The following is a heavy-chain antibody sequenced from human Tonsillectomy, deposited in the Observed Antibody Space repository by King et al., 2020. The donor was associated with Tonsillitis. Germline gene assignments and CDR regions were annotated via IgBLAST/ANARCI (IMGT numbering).Heavy chain of an antibody. Sequence: VQLQESGPGLVKPSQTLSLTCTVSGDSISSGSSYWSWIRQPAGKGLEWIGRIYTSGSTNYNPSLKSRVTMSVDTSKNQFSLKLGSVTAADTAVYYCARDDPAVAGTVFDYWGPGTLVTVSS. J-gene: IGHJ4*02. CDR2: IYTSGST. D-gene: IGHD6-19*01. V-gene: IGHV4-61*02. CDR3: ARDDPAVAGTVFDY. CDR1: GDSISSGSSY.